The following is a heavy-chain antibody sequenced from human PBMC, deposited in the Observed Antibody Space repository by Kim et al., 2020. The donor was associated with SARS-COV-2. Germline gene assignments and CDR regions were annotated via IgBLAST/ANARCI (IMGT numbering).Heavy chain of an antibody. CDR3: VRGPRYYG. D-gene: IGHD3-10*01. Sequence: ASVKVSCRAAGYTFTKYSINWVRQAPGQGLEWMGWINTDSGNPTYAQGFTGRFVFSLDTSVSTAYLQISSLRAEDTAVYYCVRGPRYYGWGQGTLVTGSS. J-gene: IGHJ4*02. V-gene: IGHV7-4-1*02. CDR2: INTDSGNP. CDR1: GYTFTKYS.